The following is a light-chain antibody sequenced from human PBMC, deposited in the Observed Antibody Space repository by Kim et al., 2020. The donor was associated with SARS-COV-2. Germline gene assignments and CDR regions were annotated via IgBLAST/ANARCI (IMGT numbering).Light chain of an antibody. J-gene: IGLJ3*02. V-gene: IGLV7-46*01. CDR2: DTS. Sequence: PGATVTVTSGYSAGAVPSGHDTCCLQQKPGQAPRTLVYDTSSNPAWTPARCSGSHREGKAALTLAGAQPEDEADYYCLRSWSGARVFGGGTQLTVL. CDR3: LRSWSGARV. CDR1: AGAVPSGHD.